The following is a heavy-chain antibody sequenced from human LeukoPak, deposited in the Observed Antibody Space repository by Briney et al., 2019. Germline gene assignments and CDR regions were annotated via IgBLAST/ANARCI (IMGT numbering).Heavy chain of an antibody. J-gene: IGHJ4*02. Sequence: PGGSLRLSCAASGFTVSSNYMSWVRQAPGKGLEWVSAIYTGGSTYYAGSVKGRFTVSRDNSKNTLYLQMNSLRAEDTAVYYCARAVYYYDSSYFDYWGQGTLVTVSS. CDR1: GFTVSSNY. CDR3: ARAVYYYDSSYFDY. CDR2: IYTGGST. V-gene: IGHV3-66*01. D-gene: IGHD3-22*01.